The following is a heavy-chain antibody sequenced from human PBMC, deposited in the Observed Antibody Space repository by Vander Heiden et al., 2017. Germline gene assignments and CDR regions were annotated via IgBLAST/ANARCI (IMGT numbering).Heavy chain of an antibody. CDR3: ARRVVGAPRAFDI. D-gene: IGHD1-26*01. CDR2: IGTSSSNI. Sequence: EVQLVESGGGLVQPGGSLRLSCAASGFTFSSYSMNWVRQAPGKWLEWVSYIGTSSSNIYYADSVKGRFTISRDNAKNSLYLQMNSLRAEDTAVYYCARRVVGAPRAFDIWGQGTMVTVSS. CDR1: GFTFSSYS. J-gene: IGHJ3*02. V-gene: IGHV3-48*01.